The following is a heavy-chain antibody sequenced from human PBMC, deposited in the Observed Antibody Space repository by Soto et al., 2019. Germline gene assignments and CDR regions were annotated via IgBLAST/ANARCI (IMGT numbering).Heavy chain of an antibody. CDR1: GYTFTSYG. D-gene: IGHD2-15*01. CDR3: TRGSPTPRE. CDR2: IRAYNGNT. V-gene: IGHV1-18*01. Sequence: QVQLVQSGAEVKKPGASVKVSCKASGYTFTSYGISWVRQAPGQGLEWMGWIRAYNGNTNYAQKLQGRVTMTTDTATITANGERSFLRSDDTAVDDCTRGSPTPRERGQGTQFTVS. J-gene: IGHJ4*02.